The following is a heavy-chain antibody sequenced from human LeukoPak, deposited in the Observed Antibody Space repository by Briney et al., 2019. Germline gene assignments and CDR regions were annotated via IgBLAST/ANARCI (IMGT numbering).Heavy chain of an antibody. CDR2: IYYSGST. D-gene: IGHD2-2*01. V-gene: IGHV4-61*01. J-gene: IGHJ5*02. CDR3: ARDVTVVPAAMHHWFDP. CDR1: GGSISSSSYY. Sequence: SETLSLTCTVSGGSISSSSYYWGWLRQPPGEGLEWIGYIYYSGSTNYNPSLKSRVTISVDTSKNQFSLKLSSVTAADTAVYYCARDVTVVPAAMHHWFDPWGQGTLVTVSS.